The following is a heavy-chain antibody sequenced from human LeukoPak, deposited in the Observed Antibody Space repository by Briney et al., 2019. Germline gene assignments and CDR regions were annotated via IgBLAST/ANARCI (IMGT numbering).Heavy chain of an antibody. CDR1: GYTFTSYG. CDR2: IYPGDSDT. J-gene: IGHJ6*02. Sequence: KVSCKASGYTFTSYGISWVRQMPGKGLEWMGIIYPGDSDTRYSPSFQGQVTISADKSISTAYLQWSSLKASDTAMYYCARHYGDYGMDDWGQGTTVTVSS. V-gene: IGHV5-51*01. D-gene: IGHD4-17*01. CDR3: ARHYGDYGMDD.